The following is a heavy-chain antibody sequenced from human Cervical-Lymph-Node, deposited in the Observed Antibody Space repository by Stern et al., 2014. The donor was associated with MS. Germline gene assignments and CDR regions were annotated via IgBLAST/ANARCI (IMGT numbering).Heavy chain of an antibody. CDR2: IFPGFGTP. CDR1: GGTFSKFP. CDR3: ALSSETSDRWYSLGYDL. V-gene: IGHV1-69*01. D-gene: IGHD6-13*01. Sequence: VQLVQSGAEVTKPGSSVKVSCQASGGTFSKFPSSWVRQAPGQGLEWMGGIFPGFGTPSYAQEFRGSVTSTADVSPRTVYMELSSLRSDDTAVYYCALSSETSDRWYSLGYDLWGQGTLVTVSS. J-gene: IGHJ5*02.